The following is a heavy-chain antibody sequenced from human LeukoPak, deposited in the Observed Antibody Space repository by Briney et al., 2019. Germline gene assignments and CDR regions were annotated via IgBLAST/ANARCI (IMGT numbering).Heavy chain of an antibody. V-gene: IGHV1-2*02. J-gene: IGHJ4*02. D-gene: IGHD6-19*01. CDR1: GYTFTGYY. CDR2: INPNSGDT. CDR3: ARVEIWQWLAFDY. Sequence: ASVKVSCKASGYTFTGYYMHWVRQAPGQGLEWMGWINPNSGDTDYAQKFQGRVTMTRDTSISTAYMELSRLRSDDTAVYYCARVEIWQWLAFDYWGQGTLVTVSS.